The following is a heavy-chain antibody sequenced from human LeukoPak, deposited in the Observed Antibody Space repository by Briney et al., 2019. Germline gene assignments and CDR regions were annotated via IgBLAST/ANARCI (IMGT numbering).Heavy chain of an antibody. CDR1: GGSISSYY. Sequence: SETLSLTCTVSGGSISSYYWSWIRQPAGKGLEWIGRVFTSGSTDYNPSLQSRVTMSVDTSKNQFSLKLRPVTAADTAVYSCARGPNYYYGMDVWGQGTTVTVSS. CDR2: VFTSGST. CDR3: ARGPNYYYGMDV. J-gene: IGHJ6*02. V-gene: IGHV4-4*07.